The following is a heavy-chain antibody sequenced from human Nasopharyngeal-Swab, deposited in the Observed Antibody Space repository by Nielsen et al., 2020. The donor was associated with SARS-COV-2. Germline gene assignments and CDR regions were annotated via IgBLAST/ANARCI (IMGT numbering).Heavy chain of an antibody. V-gene: IGHV6-1*01. CDR1: GDKVSNINAV. CDR3: ARGSSPPIFYYYMDV. CDR2: TYYRSKWYN. Sequence: SQTLSLTCAISGDKVSNINAVWTWIRQSPSRGLEWLGRTYYRSKWYNHYAISEEGRITINSDTSKNQFSLHLNSVTPEDTAVYYCARGSSPPIFYYYMDVWGKGTMVTVSS. J-gene: IGHJ6*03.